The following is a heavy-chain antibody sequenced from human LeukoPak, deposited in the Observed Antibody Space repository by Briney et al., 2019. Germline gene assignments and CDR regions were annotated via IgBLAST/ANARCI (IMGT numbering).Heavy chain of an antibody. CDR3: ARRASGYSYGFYFDY. D-gene: IGHD5-18*01. V-gene: IGHV4-34*01. CDR2: INHSGST. Sequence: SETLSLTCAVYGGSFSGYYWSWIRQPPGKGLEWIGEINHSGSTNCNPSLKSRVTISVDTSKNQFSLKLSSVTAADTAVYYCARRASGYSYGFYFDYWGQGTLVTVSS. J-gene: IGHJ4*02. CDR1: GGSFSGYY.